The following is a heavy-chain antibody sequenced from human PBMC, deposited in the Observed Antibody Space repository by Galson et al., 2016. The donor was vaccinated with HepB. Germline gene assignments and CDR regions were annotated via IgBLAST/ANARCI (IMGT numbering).Heavy chain of an antibody. CDR1: GYTFTSYG. J-gene: IGHJ6*02. Sequence: SCKASGYTFTSYGISWVRQAPGQGLEWMGWINPYNGNTNYAQKLQGRVTMTTDTSTSTAYMELRSLRSDDTAVYYCARDPRKTRYQLLEVYYYYYGMDVWGQGTQVTVSS. D-gene: IGHD2-2*01. CDR3: ARDPRKTRYQLLEVYYYYYGMDV. V-gene: IGHV1-18*01. CDR2: INPYNGNT.